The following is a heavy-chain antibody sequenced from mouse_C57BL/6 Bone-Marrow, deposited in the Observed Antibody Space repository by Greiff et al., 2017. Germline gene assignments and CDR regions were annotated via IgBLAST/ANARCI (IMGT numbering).Heavy chain of an antibody. V-gene: IGHV5-17*01. CDR3: ARSPFDY. CDR1: GFTFSDYG. CDR2: ISSGSSTI. Sequence: EVKVVESGGGLVKPGGSLKLSCAASGFTFSDYGMHWVRQAPEKGLEWVAYISSGSSTIYYADTVKGRFTISRDNAKNTLFLQMTSLRSEDTAMYYCARSPFDYWGQGTTRTVSS. J-gene: IGHJ2*01.